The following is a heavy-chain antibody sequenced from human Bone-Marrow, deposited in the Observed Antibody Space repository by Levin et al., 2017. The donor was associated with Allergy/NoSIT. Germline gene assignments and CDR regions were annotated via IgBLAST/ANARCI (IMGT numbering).Heavy chain of an antibody. CDR1: GGSMSRYY. J-gene: IGHJ4*02. CDR2: IYSTGDA. V-gene: IGHV4-59*01. D-gene: IGHD5-18*01. Sequence: SETLSLTCTVSGGSMSRYYWSWIRQSPERGLEWIAYIYSTGDASYNPSLEGRVTISIDTPKNQFSLRLNSVTAADTALYYCARARDSFGYLPLDFWGQGTLVTVSS. CDR3: ARARDSFGYLPLDF.